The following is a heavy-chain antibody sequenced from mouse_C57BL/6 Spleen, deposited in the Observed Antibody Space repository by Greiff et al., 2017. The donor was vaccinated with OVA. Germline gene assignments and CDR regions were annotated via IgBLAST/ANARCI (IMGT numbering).Heavy chain of an antibody. CDR1: GFTFTDYY. CDR3: ARRGYYGSSYYAMDY. D-gene: IGHD1-1*01. J-gene: IGHJ4*01. Sequence: EVHLVESGGGLVQPGGSLSLSCAASGFTFTDYYMSWVRQPPGKALEWLGFIRNKANGYTTAYSASVKGRFTISRDNSQSILYLQMNALRAEDSATYYCARRGYYGSSYYAMDYWGQGTSVTVSS. CDR2: IRNKANGYTT. V-gene: IGHV7-3*01.